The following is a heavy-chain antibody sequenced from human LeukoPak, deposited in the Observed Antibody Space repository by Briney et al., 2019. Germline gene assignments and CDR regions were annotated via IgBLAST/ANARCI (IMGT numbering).Heavy chain of an antibody. CDR3: AKDTSVRGVIISPHDY. Sequence: GGSLRLSRAASGFTFSSYGMHWVRQAPGKGLEWVAFIRYDGSNKYYADSVKGRFTISRDNSKNTLYLQMNSLRAEDTAVYYCAKDTSVRGVIISPHDYWGQGTLVTVSS. V-gene: IGHV3-30*02. J-gene: IGHJ4*02. CDR2: IRYDGSNK. D-gene: IGHD3-10*01. CDR1: GFTFSSYG.